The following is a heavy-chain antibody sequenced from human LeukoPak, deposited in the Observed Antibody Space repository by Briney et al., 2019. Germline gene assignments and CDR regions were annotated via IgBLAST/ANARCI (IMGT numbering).Heavy chain of an antibody. J-gene: IGHJ4*02. CDR3: AKDFSQIVVVWRCFDY. Sequence: GGSLRLSCAASGFTFSNYAMFWVRQTPSKGLEWVSSIRGGSIYTVYADSVKGRFTISRDNSKNTLYLQMNSLRAEDTAVYYCAKDFSQIVVVWRCFDYWGQGTLVTVSS. D-gene: IGHD3-22*01. CDR2: IRGGSIYT. V-gene: IGHV3-23*01. CDR1: GFTFSNYA.